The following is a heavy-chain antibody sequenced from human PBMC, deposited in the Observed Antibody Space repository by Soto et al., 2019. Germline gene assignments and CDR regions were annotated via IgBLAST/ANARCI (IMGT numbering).Heavy chain of an antibody. D-gene: IGHD1-1*01. CDR2: IWYDGSTK. CDR1: GFTFSSHG. Sequence: SGGSLRLSCAASGFTFSSHGMHWVRQAPGKGPEWVAVIWYDGSTKYYADSVRGRFSISRDNPKNMLYLQMSSLRVEDTAVYHCVRWGNWKVPDHWGQGTLVTVSS. J-gene: IGHJ4*02. CDR3: VRWGNWKVPDH. V-gene: IGHV3-33*01.